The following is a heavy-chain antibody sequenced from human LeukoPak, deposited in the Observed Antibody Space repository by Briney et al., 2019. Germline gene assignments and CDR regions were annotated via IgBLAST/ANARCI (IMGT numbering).Heavy chain of an antibody. J-gene: IGHJ4*02. CDR3: ARGWWQLYFDY. Sequence: SETLSLTCTVSGGSISSSSYYWGWIRQPPGKGLEWIGSIYYSGSTYYNPSLKSRVTISVDTSKNQFSLKLRSVTAADTAVYYCARGWWQLYFDYWGQGTLVTVSS. V-gene: IGHV4-39*07. D-gene: IGHD4-23*01. CDR2: IYYSGST. CDR1: GGSISSSSYY.